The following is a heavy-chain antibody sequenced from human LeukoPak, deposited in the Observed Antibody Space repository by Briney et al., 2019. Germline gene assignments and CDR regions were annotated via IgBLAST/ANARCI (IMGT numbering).Heavy chain of an antibody. J-gene: IGHJ6*03. CDR3: ARGYCSGGSCYSYYYYNYMDV. D-gene: IGHD2-15*01. V-gene: IGHV4-59*12. CDR2: IYYSGST. CDR1: GGSISSYY. Sequence: SETLSLTCAVYGGSISSYYWSWIRQPPGKGLEWIGYIYYSGSTNYNPSLKSRVTISVDTSKNQFSLKLSSVTAADTAVYYCARGYCSGGSCYSYYYYNYMDVWGKGTTVTVSS.